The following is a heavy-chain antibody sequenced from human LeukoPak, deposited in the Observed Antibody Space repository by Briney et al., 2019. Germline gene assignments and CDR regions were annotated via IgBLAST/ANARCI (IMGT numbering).Heavy chain of an antibody. CDR1: GYTFTSYD. Sequence: GASVKVSCKASGYTFTSYDINWVRQATGQGLEWMGWMNPNSGNTGYAQKFQGRVTITRNTSISTAYMELSRLRSDDTAVYYCARGPPGKVVVIAIGLFDPWGQGTLVTVSS. D-gene: IGHD2-21*01. CDR3: ARGPPGKVVVIAIGLFDP. V-gene: IGHV1-8*03. CDR2: MNPNSGNT. J-gene: IGHJ5*02.